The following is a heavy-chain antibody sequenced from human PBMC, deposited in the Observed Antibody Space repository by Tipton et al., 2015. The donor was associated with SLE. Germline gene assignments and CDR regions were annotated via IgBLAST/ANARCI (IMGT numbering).Heavy chain of an antibody. CDR3: ARGNQIAVAGAFDI. V-gene: IGHV4-59*01. D-gene: IGHD6-19*01. J-gene: IGHJ3*02. CDR2: ISHSGST. Sequence: TLSLTCAVYGGSFSGYYWSWIRQPPGKGLEWIGYISHSGSTNYNPSLKSRVTISVDTSKNQFSLKLSSVTAADTAVYYCARGNQIAVAGAFDIWGQGTMVTVSS. CDR1: GGSFSGYY.